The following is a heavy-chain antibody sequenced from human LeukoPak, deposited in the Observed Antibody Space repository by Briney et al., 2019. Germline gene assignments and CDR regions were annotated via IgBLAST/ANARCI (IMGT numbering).Heavy chain of an antibody. CDR1: GFTFSSYA. Sequence: GGSLRLSCAASGFTFSSYAMSWVRQAPGKGLEWVSATSGSGGSTYYADSVKGRFTISRDNSKNTLYLQMNSLRAEDTAVYYCAKDGEYCTNGVCYIDYWGQGTLVTVSS. CDR3: AKDGEYCTNGVCYIDY. J-gene: IGHJ4*02. CDR2: TSGSGGST. V-gene: IGHV3-23*01. D-gene: IGHD2-8*01.